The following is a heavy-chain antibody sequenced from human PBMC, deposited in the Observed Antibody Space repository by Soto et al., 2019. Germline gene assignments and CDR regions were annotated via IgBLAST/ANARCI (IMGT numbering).Heavy chain of an antibody. V-gene: IGHV3-23*01. CDR3: AKGHRYYCSGTYYFDY. CDR2: ISAGGGST. D-gene: IGHD3-10*01. CDR1: GFTFNTYA. Sequence: EVQLLESGGGLVQPGGSLRLSCAASGFTFNTYAITWVRQAPGKGLEWVSAISAGGGSTYYADSVKGRFTISRDNSKNTLYLQMNSLRAEDTAVYYCAKGHRYYCSGTYYFDYWGQGTLVTVSS. J-gene: IGHJ4*02.